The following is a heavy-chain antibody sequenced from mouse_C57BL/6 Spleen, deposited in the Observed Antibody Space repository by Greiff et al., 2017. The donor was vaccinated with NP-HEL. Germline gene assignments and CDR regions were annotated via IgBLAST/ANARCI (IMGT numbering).Heavy chain of an antibody. V-gene: IGHV1-52*01. CDR3: ARQTAQATVAY. CDR2: IDPSDSET. D-gene: IGHD3-2*02. J-gene: IGHJ3*01. CDR1: GYTFTSYW. Sequence: VQLQQPGAELVRPGSSVKLSCKASGYTFTSYWMHWVKPRPIQGLEWIGNIDPSDSETHYNQKFKDKATLTVDKSSSTAYMQLSSLTSEDSAVYYSARQTAQATVAYWGQGTLVTVSA.